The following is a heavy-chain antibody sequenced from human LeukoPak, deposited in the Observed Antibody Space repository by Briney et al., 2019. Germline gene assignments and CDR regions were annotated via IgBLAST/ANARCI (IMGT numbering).Heavy chain of an antibody. J-gene: IGHJ4*02. CDR1: GFTFSNYW. D-gene: IGHD6-6*01. Sequence: SGGSLRLSCAASGFTFSNYWMSWVRRAPGKGLEWVANINQDGSVKYYVDSVKGRFTISRDNAKNSLYLRVNSLRAEDTAIYYCARIGYSSSSMDYWGQGTLVTVSS. CDR3: ARIGYSSSSMDY. V-gene: IGHV3-7*01. CDR2: INQDGSVK.